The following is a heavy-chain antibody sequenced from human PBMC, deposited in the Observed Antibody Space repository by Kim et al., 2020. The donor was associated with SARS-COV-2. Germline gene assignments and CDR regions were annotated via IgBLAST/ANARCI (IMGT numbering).Heavy chain of an antibody. Sequence: SGTLSLTCTVSGGSISSYYWSWIRQPPGKRLEWIGYIYYSGSTNYNPSLKSRVTISVDMSKNQLSLKLTSVTAADTAVYYCARVQGLTIFGVVPPGGYYAMDVWGQGTAVTVSS. CDR2: IYYSGST. J-gene: IGHJ6*02. D-gene: IGHD3-3*01. V-gene: IGHV4-59*01. CDR1: GGSISSYY. CDR3: ARVQGLTIFGVVPPGGYYAMDV.